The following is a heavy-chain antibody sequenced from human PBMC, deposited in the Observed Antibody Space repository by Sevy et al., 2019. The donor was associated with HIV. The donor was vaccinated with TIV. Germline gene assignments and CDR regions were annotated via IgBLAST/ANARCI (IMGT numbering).Heavy chain of an antibody. CDR3: ATGRDYGPGSYDY. V-gene: IGHV3-33*01. CDR2: ILYEGINK. Sequence: GGSLRLSCAASGFSFDRYGMHWVRQAPGKGLEWVAVILYEGINKDYGDSVRGRFTISRDNSKNTLYLQMNSLRVDDTAVYYCATGRDYGPGSYDYWGPGTLVTVSS. CDR1: GFSFDRYG. J-gene: IGHJ4*02. D-gene: IGHD3-10*01.